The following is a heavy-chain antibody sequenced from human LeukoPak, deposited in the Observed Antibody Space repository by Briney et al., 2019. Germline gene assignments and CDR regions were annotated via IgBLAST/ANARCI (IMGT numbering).Heavy chain of an antibody. CDR2: LNPNSGDT. J-gene: IGHJ4*02. CDR3: ANDQNALLLGLDY. D-gene: IGHD3-10*01. V-gene: IGHV1-2*02. CDR1: GYTFTGYH. Sequence: ASVKVSCKSSGYTFTGYHMHCGRQAPGQGLEWMGWLNPNSGDTNYAQKFQGRVTMTRDTSISTSYMELSRLRSDDTAVYFCANDQNALLLGLDYWGQGTLVSVSS.